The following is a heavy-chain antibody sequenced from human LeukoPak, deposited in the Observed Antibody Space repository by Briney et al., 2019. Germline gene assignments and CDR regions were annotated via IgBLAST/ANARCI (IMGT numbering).Heavy chain of an antibody. J-gene: IGHJ4*02. V-gene: IGHV4-59*08. D-gene: IGHD6-19*01. Sequence: SETLSLTCTVSGGSISSYYWSWIRQPPGKELEWIGYIYYSGSTNYNPSLKSRVTISVDTSKNQFSLKLSSVTAADTAVYYCARTDGSSGWAYFDYWGQGTLVTVSS. CDR1: GGSISSYY. CDR2: IYYSGST. CDR3: ARTDGSSGWAYFDY.